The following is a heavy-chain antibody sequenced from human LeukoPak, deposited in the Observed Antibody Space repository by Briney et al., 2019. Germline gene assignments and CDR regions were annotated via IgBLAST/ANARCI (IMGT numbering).Heavy chain of an antibody. CDR2: IYHSGST. V-gene: IGHV4-38-2*02. CDR1: GYSISSGYY. D-gene: IGHD2-21*02. CDR3: ARVVVVTAIYYYMDV. Sequence: SETLSLTCTVSGYSISSGYYWGWIRQPPGKGLEWIGSIYHSGSTYYNPSLKSRVTISVDTSKNQFSLKLSSVTAADTAVYYCARVVVVTAIYYYMDVWGKGTTVTVSS. J-gene: IGHJ6*03.